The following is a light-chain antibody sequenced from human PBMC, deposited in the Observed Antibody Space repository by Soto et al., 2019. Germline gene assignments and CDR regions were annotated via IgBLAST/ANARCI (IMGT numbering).Light chain of an antibody. Sequence: DIQLTQSPSFLSASVGDRVTITCRASQDIRSYLAWYQHTPGKAPKLLIYAAYTLQSGVPSRFSGRGSGTDFTLTISSLQPEDFGTYYCQQYGSSPATFGQGTKVEIK. CDR2: AAY. CDR3: QQYGSSPAT. V-gene: IGKV1-9*01. J-gene: IGKJ1*01. CDR1: QDIRSY.